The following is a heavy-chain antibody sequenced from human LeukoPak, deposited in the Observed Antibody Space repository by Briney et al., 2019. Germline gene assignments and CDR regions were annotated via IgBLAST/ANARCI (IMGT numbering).Heavy chain of an antibody. Sequence: SETLSLTCTVSGGSISSGGYYWSWIRQHPGKGLEWIGYIYYSGSTYYNPSLKSRVTISVDTSKNQFSLKLSSVTAADTAVYYCASDPSGYDAFDIWGQGTMVTVSS. D-gene: IGHD6-13*01. CDR1: GGSISSGGYY. J-gene: IGHJ3*02. V-gene: IGHV4-31*03. CDR3: ASDPSGYDAFDI. CDR2: IYYSGST.